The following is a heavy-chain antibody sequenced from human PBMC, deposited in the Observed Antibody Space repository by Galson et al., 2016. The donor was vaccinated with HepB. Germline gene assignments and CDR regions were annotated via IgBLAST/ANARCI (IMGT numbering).Heavy chain of an antibody. V-gene: IGHV1-69*13. CDR3: ARDFCRGDGCNHALGH. CDR1: GGTLSSNA. J-gene: IGHJ1*01. Sequence: SVKVSCKASGGTLSSNAINWVRQAPGQGVEWMGGIIPIFGSPAYAQKFQGRVTITADDSTTTAYMEVSSLRSEDTAVYYCARDFCRGDGCNHALGHWGQGTLVTVSS. CDR2: IIPIFGSP. D-gene: IGHD2-21*01.